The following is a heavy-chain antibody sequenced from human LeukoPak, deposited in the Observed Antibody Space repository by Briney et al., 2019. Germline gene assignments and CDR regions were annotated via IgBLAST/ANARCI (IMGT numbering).Heavy chain of an antibody. CDR3: VRDTAYAFDM. D-gene: IGHD2-21*02. Sequence: GGSLRLSCAASGFTFSSYWLSWVRQAPGKGLEWVANIKQDVSEKYYVDSVKGRFTMSRDNAKNSLYLQMNSLRAEDTAVYYCVRDTAYAFDMWGQGTMVTVSS. CDR2: IKQDVSEK. J-gene: IGHJ3*02. CDR1: GFTFSSYW. V-gene: IGHV3-7*01.